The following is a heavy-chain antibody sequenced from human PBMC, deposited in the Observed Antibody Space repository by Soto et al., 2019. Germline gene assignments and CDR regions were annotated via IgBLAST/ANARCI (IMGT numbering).Heavy chain of an antibody. CDR3: AREFSNSPEAFDS. J-gene: IGHJ4*02. Sequence: SETLSLTCTVSGGSVSSDDYYWSWIRQPPGRGLEWIGYIYYAGTTNYNPSLKSRVTISVDTSRNQFSLKLSSVTAADTAVYYCAREFSNSPEAFDSWGQGSLVTVS. D-gene: IGHD6-6*01. CDR1: GGSVSSDDYY. CDR2: IYYAGTT. V-gene: IGHV4-61*08.